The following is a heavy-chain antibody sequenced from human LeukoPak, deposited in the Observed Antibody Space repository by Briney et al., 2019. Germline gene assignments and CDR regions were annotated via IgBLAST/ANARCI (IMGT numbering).Heavy chain of an antibody. D-gene: IGHD2-8*02. J-gene: IGHJ4*02. V-gene: IGHV1-18*01. CDR2: ISAHNGNT. CDR1: GYTFTSYS. Sequence: ASVKVSCKASGYTFTSYSITWVRQAPGQGLEWMGWISAHNGNTNYAQNLQGRVTMTTDASTSTAYMELRSLRSDDTAVYYCARNGGTTWWDNFDYWGQGTLVTVSS. CDR3: ARNGGTTWWDNFDY.